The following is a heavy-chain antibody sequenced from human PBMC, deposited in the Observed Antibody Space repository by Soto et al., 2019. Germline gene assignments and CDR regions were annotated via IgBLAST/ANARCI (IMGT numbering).Heavy chain of an antibody. CDR1: GGSISSSSYY. D-gene: IGHD6-13*01. Sequence: QLQLQESGPGLVKPSETLSLTCTVSGGSISSSSYYWGWIRQPPGKGLEWIGSIYYSGSTYYNPSLKSRVTISVDTSKNQFSLKLSSVTAADTAVYYCASGAAAAPGEPWFDPWGQGTLVTVSS. V-gene: IGHV4-39*01. J-gene: IGHJ5*02. CDR2: IYYSGST. CDR3: ASGAAAAPGEPWFDP.